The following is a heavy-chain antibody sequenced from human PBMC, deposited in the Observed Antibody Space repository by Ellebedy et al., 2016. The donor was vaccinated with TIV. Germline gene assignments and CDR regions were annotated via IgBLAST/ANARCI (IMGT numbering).Heavy chain of an antibody. D-gene: IGHD6-19*01. CDR1: GCTFSSHG. J-gene: IGHJ3*02. Sequence: GESLKISXGASGCTFSSHGMHCLRQAPGKGQEWVGTIRYDGSIKYYGDSVKGRFTISRDNAKNTLYLQMDSLRAEDTAVYYCARDTDSGWYDYAFDIWGQGTMVTVSS. CDR3: ARDTDSGWYDYAFDI. V-gene: IGHV3-33*01. CDR2: IRYDGSIK.